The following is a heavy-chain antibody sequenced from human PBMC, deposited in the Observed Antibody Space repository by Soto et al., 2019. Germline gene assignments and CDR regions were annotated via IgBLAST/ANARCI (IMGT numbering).Heavy chain of an antibody. J-gene: IGHJ6*02. D-gene: IGHD2-2*02. CDR2: IYYSGST. V-gene: IGHV4-61*01. CDR1: GGSVSSGSYY. CDR3: ASVTRTCISTRCYRYYYGMDV. Sequence: SETLSLTCTVSGGSVSSGSYYWSWIRQPPGKGLEWIGYIYYSGSTNYNPSLKSRVTISVDTSKNQFSLKLSSVTAADTAVYYCASVTRTCISTRCYRYYYGMDVWGQGTTVTVSS.